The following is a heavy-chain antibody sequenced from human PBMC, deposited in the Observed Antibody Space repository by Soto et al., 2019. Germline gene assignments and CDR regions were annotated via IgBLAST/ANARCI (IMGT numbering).Heavy chain of an antibody. CDR1: GYSFTSYW. Sequence: GESLKISCKGSGYSFTSYWIGWVRQMPGKGMEGMGIIYPGDSDTRYSPAFQGQFTISADKSISTAYLQWSSLKASDTAMYYCARRSVGATRWSYYYYGMDVWGQGTTVTVSS. J-gene: IGHJ6*02. CDR3: ARRSVGATRWSYYYYGMDV. CDR2: IYPGDSDT. V-gene: IGHV5-51*01. D-gene: IGHD1-26*01.